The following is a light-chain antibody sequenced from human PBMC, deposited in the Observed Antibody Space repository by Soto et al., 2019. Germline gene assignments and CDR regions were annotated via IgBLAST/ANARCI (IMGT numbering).Light chain of an antibody. CDR3: SSYTSSSTSNYV. J-gene: IGLJ1*01. Sequence: QSALTQPASMSGSPGQSITISCTGTSNDIGGYNYVSWYQQHPGKAPKLMIYEVSNRPSGVSNRFSGSKSGNTASLTISGLQAEDEADYYCSSYTSSSTSNYVFGTGAKVTV. CDR2: EVS. V-gene: IGLV2-14*01. CDR1: SNDIGGYNY.